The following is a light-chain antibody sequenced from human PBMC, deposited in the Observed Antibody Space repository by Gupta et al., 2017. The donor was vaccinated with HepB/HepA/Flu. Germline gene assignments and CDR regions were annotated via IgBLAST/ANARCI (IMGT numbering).Light chain of an antibody. CDR1: QGIRND. J-gene: IGKJ4*01. Sequence: DIQMTQSPSSLSAYVGDRVTITCRASQGIRNDLGWFQQKPGKAPKRLIYAASRVQSGVPSRFSGSGSGTEFTLTISSRQPEEIATYYCRQQNSYPVTFGGGTKVEIK. V-gene: IGKV1-17*01. CDR3: RQQNSYPVT. CDR2: AAS.